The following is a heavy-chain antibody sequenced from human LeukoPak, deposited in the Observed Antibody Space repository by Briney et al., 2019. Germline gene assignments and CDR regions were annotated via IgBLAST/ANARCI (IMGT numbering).Heavy chain of an antibody. D-gene: IGHD3-10*01. Sequence: GGSLRLSCEGSGFSFSSYWMTWVRQLPGKGPEWVANIRQDESERYFADSVKGRFTISRDNAKKSVYLHMISLRAEDTALYYCARLSAYYYGSYFYYYMDVWGKGTTVTVSS. CDR2: IRQDESER. CDR1: GFSFSSYW. V-gene: IGHV3-7*01. CDR3: ARLSAYYYGSYFYYYMDV. J-gene: IGHJ6*03.